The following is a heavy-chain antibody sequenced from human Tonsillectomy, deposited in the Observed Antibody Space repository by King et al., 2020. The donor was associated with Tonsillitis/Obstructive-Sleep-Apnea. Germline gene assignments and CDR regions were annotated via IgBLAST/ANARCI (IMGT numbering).Heavy chain of an antibody. D-gene: IGHD2-2*02. CDR1: GFPFRRYA. CDR3: ARDQVPAAIGGGFDP. V-gene: IGHV3-30*04. J-gene: IGHJ5*02. Sequence: VFPPGRSLRLSCAASGFPFRRYALPWVRPAPGKGLEWVAVISYDGSNKYYADSVKGRFTISRDNSKNTLYLQMNSLRAEDTAVYYCARDQVPAAIGGGFDPWGQGTLVTVSS. CDR2: ISYDGSNK.